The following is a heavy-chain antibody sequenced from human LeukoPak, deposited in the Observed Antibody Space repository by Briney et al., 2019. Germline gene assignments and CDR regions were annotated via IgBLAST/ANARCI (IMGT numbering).Heavy chain of an antibody. CDR2: IYTSGST. Sequence: SETLSLTCTVSGGSISSYYWSWIRQPAGKGLEWIGRIYTSGSTNYNPSLKSRVTMSVDTSKNQFSLKLSSVTAADTAVYYCARDRAPIVVVVAATPESWFDPWGQGTLVTVSS. CDR1: GGSISSYY. J-gene: IGHJ5*02. V-gene: IGHV4-4*07. CDR3: ARDRAPIVVVVAATPESWFDP. D-gene: IGHD2-15*01.